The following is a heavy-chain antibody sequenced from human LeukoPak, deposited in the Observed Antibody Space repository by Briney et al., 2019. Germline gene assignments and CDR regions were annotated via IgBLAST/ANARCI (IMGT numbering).Heavy chain of an antibody. D-gene: IGHD2-15*01. V-gene: IGHV1-69*13. Sequence: SVKVSCKASGGTFSSYAISWVRQAPGQGLEWMGGIIPIFGTANYAQKFQGRVTITADESTSTAYMELSRLRSDDTAVYYCETRIPLLTPPQRADFDYWGQGTLVTVSS. CDR2: IIPIFGTA. CDR1: GGTFSSYA. CDR3: ETRIPLLTPPQRADFDY. J-gene: IGHJ4*02.